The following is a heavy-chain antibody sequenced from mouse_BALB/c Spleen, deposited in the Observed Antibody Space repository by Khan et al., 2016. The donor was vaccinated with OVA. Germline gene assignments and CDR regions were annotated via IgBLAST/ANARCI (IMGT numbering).Heavy chain of an antibody. D-gene: IGHD4-1*01. Sequence: QVQLQQSGPELVKPGASVKMSCKASGYTFTDYVMNWVKQRNGQGLEWIGQIYPASDSTYYNEKFKGKATLTTDRSSNTAYMQLSNLTSEDAAVYFWARAGWDVFAYWGQGTLVTVSA. J-gene: IGHJ3*01. CDR3: ARAGWDVFAY. CDR2: IYPASDST. V-gene: IGHV1-77*01. CDR1: GYTFTDYV.